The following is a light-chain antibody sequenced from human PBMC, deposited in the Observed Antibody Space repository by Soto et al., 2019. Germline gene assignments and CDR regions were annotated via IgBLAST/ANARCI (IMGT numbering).Light chain of an antibody. CDR3: QAYDYSLTASV. Sequence: QSVLTQPPSVSGAPGQRVTLSCTGNTSNLGAGYDVHWYKQLPGAAPKLVIFGNRNRPSGVPERFSGSKSGTSASLAITGLQAEDVADYYCQAYDYSLTASVFGGGTKLTVL. CDR1: TSNLGAGYD. V-gene: IGLV1-40*01. CDR2: GNR. J-gene: IGLJ3*02.